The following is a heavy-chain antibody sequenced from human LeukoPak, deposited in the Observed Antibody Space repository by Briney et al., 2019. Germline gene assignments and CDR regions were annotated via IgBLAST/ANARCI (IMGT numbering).Heavy chain of an antibody. CDR1: GGSISSGSDY. D-gene: IGHD3-22*01. J-gene: IGHJ4*02. V-gene: IGHV4-61*01. Sequence: SETLSLTCTVSGGSISSGSDYWSWIRQPPGKGLEWIGYIFYSGSTNYNPSLKSRVTISVDTSKNQFSLKLSSVTAADTAVYYCARGENYYDSSGYWLDYWGQGTLVTVSS. CDR3: ARGENYYDSSGYWLDY. CDR2: IFYSGST.